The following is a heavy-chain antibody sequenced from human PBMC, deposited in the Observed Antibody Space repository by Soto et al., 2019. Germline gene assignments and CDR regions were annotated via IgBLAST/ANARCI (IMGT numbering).Heavy chain of an antibody. CDR2: IYYSGST. V-gene: IGHV4-59*08. D-gene: IGHD6-13*01. J-gene: IGHJ6*03. Sequence: SETLSLTCTVSGGSISSYYWSWIRQPPGKGLEWIGYIYYSGSTNYNPSLKSRVTISVDTSKNQFSLKLSSVTAADTAVYYCARRIAAAGTLYYYYYMDVWGKGTTVTVSS. CDR1: GGSISSYY. CDR3: ARRIAAAGTLYYYYYMDV.